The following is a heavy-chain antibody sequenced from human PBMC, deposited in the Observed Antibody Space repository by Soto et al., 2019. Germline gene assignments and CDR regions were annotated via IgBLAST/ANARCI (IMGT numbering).Heavy chain of an antibody. V-gene: IGHV3-30*18. CDR1: GFTFSSYG. CDR3: AKEGYCSGGSCYPSFDYYYYGMDV. J-gene: IGHJ6*02. CDR2: ISYDGSNK. Sequence: QVQLVESGGGVVQPGRSLRLSCAASGFTFSSYGMHWVRQAPGKGLEWVAVISYDGSNKYYADSVKGRFTISRDNSKNTLYLQMNSLRAEDTAVYYCAKEGYCSGGSCYPSFDYYYYGMDVWGQGTTVTVSS. D-gene: IGHD2-15*01.